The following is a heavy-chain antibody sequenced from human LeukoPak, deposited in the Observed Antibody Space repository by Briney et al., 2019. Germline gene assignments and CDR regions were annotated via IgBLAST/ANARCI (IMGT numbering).Heavy chain of an antibody. Sequence: GRSLRLSCAASGFTFSSYALHWVRQAPGKGLEWVAFISYDGGNKYYADSVKGRFTISRDNAKNSLYLQMNSLRAEDSAMYYCARVKEASAFDIWGQGTMVTVSS. D-gene: IGHD5-12*01. CDR2: ISYDGGNK. V-gene: IGHV3-30*04. CDR1: GFTFSSYA. J-gene: IGHJ3*02. CDR3: ARVKEASAFDI.